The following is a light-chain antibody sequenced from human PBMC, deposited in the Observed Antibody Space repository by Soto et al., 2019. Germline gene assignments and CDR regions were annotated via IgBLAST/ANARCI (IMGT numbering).Light chain of an antibody. J-gene: IGKJ3*01. CDR2: DAS. CDR3: QKCDYLPI. CDR1: HDITSY. Sequence: DIQMTQSPSSLSASVGDRVTITCQASHDITSYLNWYQHKPGKAPKLLIYDASILEAGVPSRFSGSVSGTEFTITISSLQPDDVATYYCQKCDYLPIFGPGTTVDFK. V-gene: IGKV1-33*01.